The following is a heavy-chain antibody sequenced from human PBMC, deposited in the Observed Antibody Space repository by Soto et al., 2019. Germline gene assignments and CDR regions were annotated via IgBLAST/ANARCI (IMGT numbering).Heavy chain of an antibody. Sequence: PSETLSLTCTVSGGSMRNYFWTWIRQPPGKGLEWIGNIHYSGTTSFFPSYTPSLRSRVTISEDTSKNQFSLKLLSVTTADTAVYFCAAGEASSRNLAPYYLDFWGQGTLVTVSS. J-gene: IGHJ4*02. D-gene: IGHD6-13*01. V-gene: IGHV4-59*01. CDR2: IHYSGTT. CDR1: GGSMRNYF. CDR3: AAGEASSRNLAPYYLDF.